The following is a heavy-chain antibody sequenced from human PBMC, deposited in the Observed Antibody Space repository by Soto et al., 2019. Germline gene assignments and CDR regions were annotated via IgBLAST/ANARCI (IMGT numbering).Heavy chain of an antibody. J-gene: IGHJ6*03. CDR1: GFTFSDSA. V-gene: IGHV3-73*01. Sequence: EVQLVESGGGLVQPGGSLKLSCAASGFTFSDSAMHWVRQASGKGLEWVGRIRSKPNTDATAYAASVKGRFTISRDDSNNTEYLQMNSLKTEDTAVYYCTRHVDCSGGSCYSGYYYYMDVWGKGTTVTVSS. CDR2: IRSKPNTDAT. CDR3: TRHVDCSGGSCYSGYYYYMDV. D-gene: IGHD2-15*01.